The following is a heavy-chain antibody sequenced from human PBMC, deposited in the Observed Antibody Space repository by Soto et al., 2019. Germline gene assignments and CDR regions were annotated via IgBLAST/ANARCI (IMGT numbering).Heavy chain of an antibody. D-gene: IGHD7-27*01. CDR2: ISGVGGST. Sequence: EVQLLESGGGLVQPGGSLRLSCAASGFTFSTYAMSWVRQAPGKGLEWVSSISGVGGSTYYADSVKGRFIISRDNSKNTLYLLMNSLRAEDTAVYYCAKRLGDYWGQGTLVTVSS. CDR1: GFTFSTYA. J-gene: IGHJ4*02. V-gene: IGHV3-23*01. CDR3: AKRLGDY.